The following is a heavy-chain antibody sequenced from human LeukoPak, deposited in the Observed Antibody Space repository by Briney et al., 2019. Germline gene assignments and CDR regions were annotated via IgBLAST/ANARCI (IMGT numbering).Heavy chain of an antibody. CDR2: IYWDDDK. J-gene: IGHJ4*02. D-gene: IGHD2-8*01. Sequence: SGPTLVNPTQTLTLTCTFSGFSLNTSGVGVGWIRQPPGKALEWLALIYWDDDKRYSPSLKSRLTLTKDTSKNQVVLTMTNMDPVDTATYYCARVTVSRREYYFDYWGQGTLVTVSS. CDR3: ARVTVSRREYYFDY. CDR1: GFSLNTSGVG. V-gene: IGHV2-5*02.